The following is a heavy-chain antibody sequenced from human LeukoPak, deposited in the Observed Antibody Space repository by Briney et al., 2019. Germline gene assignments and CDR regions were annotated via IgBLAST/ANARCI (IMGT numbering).Heavy chain of an antibody. Sequence: GRSLRLSCAASGFTFDDYAMHWVRQAPGKGLEWVSGISWNSGSIGYADSVKGRFTISRDNAKNSLYLQMNSLRAEDTALYYCARLLSYGYSDYWGQGTLVTVSS. CDR2: ISWNSGSI. CDR3: ARLLSYGYSDY. J-gene: IGHJ4*02. V-gene: IGHV3-9*01. D-gene: IGHD5-18*01. CDR1: GFTFDDYA.